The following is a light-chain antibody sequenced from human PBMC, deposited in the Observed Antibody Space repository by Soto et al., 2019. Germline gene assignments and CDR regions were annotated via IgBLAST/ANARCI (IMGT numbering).Light chain of an antibody. CDR1: QSVSNNY. CDR2: GAS. V-gene: IGKV3-20*01. J-gene: IGKJ1*01. Sequence: EIVLTQSPGTLSLSPGERATLSCRASQSVSNNYLAWYQRKPGQAPRLLIYGASSRATGIPHRFSGSGSGIDFTLTISRLEPEDFAVYYCQQYDNSPWTFGQGTKVAI. CDR3: QQYDNSPWT.